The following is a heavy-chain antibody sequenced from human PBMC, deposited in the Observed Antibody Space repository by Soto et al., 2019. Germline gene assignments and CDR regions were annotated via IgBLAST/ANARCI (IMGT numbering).Heavy chain of an antibody. CDR2: IWYDGSNK. Sequence: QVQLVESGGGVVQPGRSLRLSCAASGFTFSSYGMHWVRQAPGKGLEWVAVIWYDGSNKYYADSVKGRFTISRDNSKNPLYLQMNSLRAEDTAVYYCARDLAGYYYYYGMDVWGQGTTVTVSS. CDR1: GFTFSSYG. D-gene: IGHD2-15*01. V-gene: IGHV3-33*01. CDR3: ARDLAGYYYYYGMDV. J-gene: IGHJ6*02.